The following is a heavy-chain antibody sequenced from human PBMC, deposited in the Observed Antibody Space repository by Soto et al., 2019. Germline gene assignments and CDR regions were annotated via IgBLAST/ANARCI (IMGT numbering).Heavy chain of an antibody. CDR3: ARTGGATEAYYFDY. CDR2: IYYSGST. J-gene: IGHJ4*02. Sequence: ETLSLTCTVSGGSVSSGSYYWSWIRQPPGKGLEWIGSIYYSGSTYYNPSLKSRVTISVDTSKNQFSLKLSSVTAADTAVYYCARTGGATEAYYFDYWGRGALVTVS. CDR1: GGSVSSGSYY. D-gene: IGHD2-21*01. V-gene: IGHV4-39*01.